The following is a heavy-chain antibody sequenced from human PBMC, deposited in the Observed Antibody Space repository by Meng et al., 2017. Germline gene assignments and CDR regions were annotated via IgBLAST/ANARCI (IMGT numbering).Heavy chain of an antibody. D-gene: IGHD6-19*01. CDR3: ARAIAVAGITIDY. Sequence: QLKESGPGLVRPSATLSLTCTVSGGSVSSGSYYWSWIRQPPGKGLEWIGYIYYSGSTNYNPSLKSRVTISVDTSKNQFSLKLSSVTAADTAVYYCARAIAVAGITIDYWGQGTLVTVSS. CDR2: IYYSGST. CDR1: GGSVSSGSYY. J-gene: IGHJ4*02. V-gene: IGHV4-61*01.